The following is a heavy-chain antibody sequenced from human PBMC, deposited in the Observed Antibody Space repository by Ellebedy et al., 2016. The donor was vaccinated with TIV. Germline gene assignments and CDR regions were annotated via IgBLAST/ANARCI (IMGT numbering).Heavy chain of an antibody. CDR3: ASLPAMDSSSWSRYRDY. Sequence: MPSETLSLTCTVSGGSISSYYWGWIRQPPGKGLEWIGSIYYSGSTYYNPSLKSRVTISVDTSKNQFSLKLSSVTAADTAVYYCASLPAMDSSSWSRYRDYWGQGTLVTVSS. CDR2: IYYSGST. CDR1: GGSISSYY. J-gene: IGHJ4*02. V-gene: IGHV4-39*01. D-gene: IGHD6-13*01.